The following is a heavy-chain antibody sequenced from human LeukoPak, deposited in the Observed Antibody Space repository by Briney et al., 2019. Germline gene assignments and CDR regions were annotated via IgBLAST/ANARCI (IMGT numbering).Heavy chain of an antibody. Sequence: GGSLRLSCAASGFTFSSYGMGWVRQAPGKRLEWVSGISGNGGGTYYADSVKGRFTISRDNSKNTLYLQLNSLRAEDTAVYYCARDSTYYYASGSSGPHYFDNWGQGTLVTVSS. D-gene: IGHD3-10*01. CDR1: GFTFSSYG. CDR2: ISGNGGGT. CDR3: ARDSTYYYASGSSGPHYFDN. J-gene: IGHJ4*02. V-gene: IGHV3-23*01.